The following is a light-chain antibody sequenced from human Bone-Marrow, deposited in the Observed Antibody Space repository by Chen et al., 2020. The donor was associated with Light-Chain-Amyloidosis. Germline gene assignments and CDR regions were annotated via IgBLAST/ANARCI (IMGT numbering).Light chain of an antibody. CDR2: RDT. CDR1: DLPTKY. V-gene: IGLV3-25*03. Sequence: SYELSQPPSVSVSPGQTARINCSGDDLPTKYAYCYQQKPGQAPVLVIHRDTERPSGISERFSGSSSGKTATLTISGVQAEDEADYHCQSADSSGTYEVIFGGGTKLTVL. CDR3: QSADSSGTYEVI. J-gene: IGLJ2*01.